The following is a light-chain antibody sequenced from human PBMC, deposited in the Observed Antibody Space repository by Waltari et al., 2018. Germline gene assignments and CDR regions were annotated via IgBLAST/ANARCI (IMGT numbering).Light chain of an antibody. CDR3: SAWDSSLRVWV. Sequence: QAGLTQPPSVSKDLRQTATLTCTGNSNNIGDQGAAWLQQHQGHPPKLLSYRNNNRPSGISDRFSSYRSGTTASLIITGLQPEDEADYYCSAWDSSLRVWVLGGGTRLTVL. V-gene: IGLV10-54*04. J-gene: IGLJ3*02. CDR2: RNN. CDR1: SNNIGDQG.